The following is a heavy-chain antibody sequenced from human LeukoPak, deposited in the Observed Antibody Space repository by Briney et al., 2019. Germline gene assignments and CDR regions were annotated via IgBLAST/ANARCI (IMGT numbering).Heavy chain of an antibody. CDR1: GYTFTGYY. Sequence: ASVKVSCKASGYTFTGYYMHWVRQAPGQGLEWMGWINPNSGGTNYAQKFQGRVTMTRDTSISTAYMELSRLRSDDTAVYYCARAYGSGSLPPDYWGQGTLVTVSS. J-gene: IGHJ4*02. CDR2: INPNSGGT. V-gene: IGHV1-2*02. D-gene: IGHD3-10*01. CDR3: ARAYGSGSLPPDY.